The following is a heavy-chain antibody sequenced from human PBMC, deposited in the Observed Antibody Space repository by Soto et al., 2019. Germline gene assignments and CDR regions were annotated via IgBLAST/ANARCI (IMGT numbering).Heavy chain of an antibody. V-gene: IGHV4-34*01. CDR1: GGSFSGYY. D-gene: IGHD3-3*01. CDR2: INHSGST. J-gene: IGHJ6*02. Sequence: PSETLSLTCAVYGGSFSGYYWSWIRQPPGKGLEWIGEINHSGSTNYNPSLKSRVTISVDTSKNQFSLKLSSVTAADTAVYYCARGLWEGLRFLEWFYYYYGMDVWGQGTTVTVS. CDR3: ARGLWEGLRFLEWFYYYYGMDV.